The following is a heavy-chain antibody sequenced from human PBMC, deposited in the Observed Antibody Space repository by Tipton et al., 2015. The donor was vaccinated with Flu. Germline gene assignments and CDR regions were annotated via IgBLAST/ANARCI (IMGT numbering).Heavy chain of an antibody. CDR2: INHSANT. V-gene: IGHV4-34*01. CDR1: GGSFSGYY. CDR3: ARGDVDRSGLSDVFNM. Sequence: TLSLTCAVYGGSFSGYYWTWIRQPPGKGPEWIGEINHSANTNYNPSLKSRVTISVDTSKNQFSLRLSSVTAADTAVYYCARGDVDRSGLSDVFNMWGQGIMVPVSS. D-gene: IGHD3-22*01. J-gene: IGHJ3*02.